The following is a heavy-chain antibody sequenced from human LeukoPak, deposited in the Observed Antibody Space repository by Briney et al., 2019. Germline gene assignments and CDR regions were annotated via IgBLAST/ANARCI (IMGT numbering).Heavy chain of an antibody. Sequence: GASVKVSCKASGYTFTGYYMHWVRQAPGQGLEWMGRINPNSGGTNYAQKFQGRVTMTRDTSISTAYMELSRLRSDDTAVYYCARVRTMGRGVMGNLDYWGQGTLVTVSS. CDR1: GYTFTGYY. J-gene: IGHJ4*02. CDR3: ARVRTMGRGVMGNLDY. V-gene: IGHV1-2*06. CDR2: INPNSGGT. D-gene: IGHD3-10*01.